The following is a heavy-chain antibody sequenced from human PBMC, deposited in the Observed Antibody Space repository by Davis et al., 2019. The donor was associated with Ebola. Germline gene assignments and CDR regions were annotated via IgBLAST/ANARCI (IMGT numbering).Heavy chain of an antibody. V-gene: IGHV4-39*07. J-gene: IGHJ4*02. D-gene: IGHD4-11*01. CDR2: ISHSGST. CDR1: GGSISSGGYY. CDR3: ATDYLHY. Sequence: SETLSLTCTVSGGSISSGGYYWSWIRQPPGKGLEWIGEISHSGSTNYNPSLKSRVTLSVDTSKNQFSLKLSSLTAADTAVYYCATDYLHYWGQGTLVTVSS.